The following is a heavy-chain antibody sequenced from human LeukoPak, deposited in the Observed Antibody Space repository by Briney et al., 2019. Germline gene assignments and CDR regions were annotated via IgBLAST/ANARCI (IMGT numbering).Heavy chain of an antibody. CDR3: AKDLDYGDYNWFDP. CDR2: IRYDGSNK. Sequence: PGGSLRLSCAASGFTFSSYGMHWVRLAPGKGLEWVAFIRYDGSNKYYADSVKGRFTISRDNSKNTLYLQMNSLRAEDTAVYYCAKDLDYGDYNWFDPWGQGTLVTVSS. CDR1: GFTFSSYG. V-gene: IGHV3-30*02. J-gene: IGHJ5*02. D-gene: IGHD4-17*01.